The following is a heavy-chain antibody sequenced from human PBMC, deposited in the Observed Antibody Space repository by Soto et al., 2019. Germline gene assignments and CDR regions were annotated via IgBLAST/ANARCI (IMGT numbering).Heavy chain of an antibody. CDR1: GFTFSSYG. D-gene: IGHD3-22*01. J-gene: IGHJ6*02. CDR2: IWYDGSNK. CDR3: ARDGNYYDSSGYYLWGPDRGYYGMDV. V-gene: IGHV3-33*01. Sequence: QVQLVESGGGVVQPGRSLRLSCAASGFTFSSYGMHWVRQAPGKGLEWVAVIWYDGSNKYYADSVKGRFTISRDNSKNTLYLQMNSLRAEDTAVYYCARDGNYYDSSGYYLWGPDRGYYGMDVWGQGTTVTVSS.